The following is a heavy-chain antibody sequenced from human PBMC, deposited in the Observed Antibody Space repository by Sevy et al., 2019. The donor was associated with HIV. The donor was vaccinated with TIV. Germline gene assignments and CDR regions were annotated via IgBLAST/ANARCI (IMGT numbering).Heavy chain of an antibody. CDR3: VKNSVSAGTGGFDY. CDR2: IGYNGADR. V-gene: IGHV3-30*02. Sequence: GGSLRLSCTTSGFTFSDYGMHWVRQAPGKGLEWVTFIGYNGADRYYSDSVNGRFAISRDNSKNTLLLQMNSLRAEDTAIYYCVKNSVSAGTGGFDYWGQGALVTVSS. CDR1: GFTFSDYG. D-gene: IGHD6-13*01. J-gene: IGHJ4*02.